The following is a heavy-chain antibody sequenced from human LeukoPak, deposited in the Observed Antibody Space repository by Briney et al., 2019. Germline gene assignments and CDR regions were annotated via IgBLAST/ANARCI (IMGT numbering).Heavy chain of an antibody. CDR3: ATSMVRGVPQNN. CDR2: INPNSGAT. J-gene: IGHJ4*02. CDR1: GYTFTGYY. Sequence: ASVKVSCKASGYTFTGYYMHWVRQAPGQGLEWMGWINPNSGATNYAQKFQGRVTMTRDTSISTAYMELSRLRSDDTAVYYCATSMVRGVPQNNWGQGTLVTVSS. V-gene: IGHV1-2*02. D-gene: IGHD3-10*01.